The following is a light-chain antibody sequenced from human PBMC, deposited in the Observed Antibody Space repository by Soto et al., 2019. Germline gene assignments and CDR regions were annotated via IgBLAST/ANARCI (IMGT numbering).Light chain of an antibody. V-gene: IGKV3-20*01. Sequence: EIVLTQSPGTLSLSPGERATLSCRASQNVDSIYLAWYQQKPGQAPRIIIFGASGRATGIPDRFSGSGSGTDFTLTISRLEPEDFAVYYCQQYGSLSWTFGQGTKVEIK. CDR1: QNVDSIY. CDR3: QQYGSLSWT. J-gene: IGKJ1*01. CDR2: GAS.